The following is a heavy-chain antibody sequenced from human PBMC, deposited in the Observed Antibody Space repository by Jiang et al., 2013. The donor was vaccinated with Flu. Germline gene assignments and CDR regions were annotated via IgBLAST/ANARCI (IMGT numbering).Heavy chain of an antibody. D-gene: IGHD3-10*01. J-gene: IGHJ4*02. CDR2: IYYSGST. Sequence: GLEWIGYIYYSGSTYYNPSLKSLVTISVDTSKNQFSLKLSSVTAADTAVYYCARARYYYGSGSSPFDYWGQGTLVTVSS. V-gene: IGHV4-31*01. CDR3: ARARYYYGSGSSPFDY.